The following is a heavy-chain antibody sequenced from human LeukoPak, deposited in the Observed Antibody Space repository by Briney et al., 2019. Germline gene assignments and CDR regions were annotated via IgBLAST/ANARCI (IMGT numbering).Heavy chain of an antibody. V-gene: IGHV1-46*01. Sequence: ASVKVSCKASGGTFSSYAISWVRQAPGQGLEWMGIINPSGGSTSYAQKFQGRVTMTRDTSTSTVYMELSSLRSEDTAVYYCASSGYYHNWFDPWGQGTLVTVSS. D-gene: IGHD3-22*01. J-gene: IGHJ5*02. CDR1: GGTFSSYA. CDR2: INPSGGST. CDR3: ASSGYYHNWFDP.